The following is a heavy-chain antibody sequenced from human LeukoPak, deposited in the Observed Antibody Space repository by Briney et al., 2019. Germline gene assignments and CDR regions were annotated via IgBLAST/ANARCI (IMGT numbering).Heavy chain of an antibody. V-gene: IGHV1-58*02. J-gene: IGHJ6*02. CDR3: AAGGTWGALNCYYYGMDV. CDR2: IVVGSGNT. CDR1: GFTFTSSA. Sequence: ASVKVSCKASGFTFTSSAMQWVRQARGQRLEWIGWIVVGSGNTNYAQKFQERVTITRDMSTSTAYMELSSLRSEDTAVYYCAAGGTWGALNCYYYGMDVWGQGTTVTISS. D-gene: IGHD1-1*01.